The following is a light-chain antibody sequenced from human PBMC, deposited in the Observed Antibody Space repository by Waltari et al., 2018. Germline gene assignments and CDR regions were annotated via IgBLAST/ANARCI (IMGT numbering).Light chain of an antibody. CDR2: EGS. J-gene: IGLJ3*02. CDR3: CSYAGRRV. CDR1: NSDVRSYKF. Sequence: QSALTQPASVSGSPGQSITISCTGTNSDVRSYKFVPCYQQHPGKAPKLMMYEGSKRPSGFSNRFSGSKSGNTASLTISGLQAEDEADYYCCSYAGRRVFGGGTKLTVL. V-gene: IGLV2-23*01.